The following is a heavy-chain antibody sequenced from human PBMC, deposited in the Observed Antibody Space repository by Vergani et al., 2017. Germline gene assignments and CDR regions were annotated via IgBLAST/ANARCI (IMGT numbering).Heavy chain of an antibody. CDR1: GFGFKNFA. CDR3: ARDVTDIVDSSSDYSHLLYY. CDR2: ISKDGTHD. Sequence: QVSLVESGGGVVQPGRSLTLTCSASGFGFKNFAMHWVRQAPGKRLEWVATISKDGTHDYYEPSVRGRFAVSRDNFKNTMYLQMDRLTTDDTAVCFCARDVTDIVDSSSDYSHLLYYWGQGILVSVAS. D-gene: IGHD3-22*01. J-gene: IGHJ4*02. V-gene: IGHV3-30*03.